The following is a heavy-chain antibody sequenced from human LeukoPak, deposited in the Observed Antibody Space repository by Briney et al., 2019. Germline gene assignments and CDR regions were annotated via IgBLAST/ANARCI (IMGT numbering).Heavy chain of an antibody. CDR1: GFTVSTNY. CDR3: ATDTGAAPQGYYYYYYGMDV. J-gene: IGHJ6*02. CDR2: ISDGGST. D-gene: IGHD2-15*01. V-gene: IGHV3-53*04. Sequence: PGGSLRLSCAASGFTVSTNYMSWVRQAPGKGLEWVSFISDGGSTYYADSVKGRFTISRHNSENTLFLQMNSLRSEDTAVYYCATDTGAAPQGYYYYYYGMDVWGQGTTVTVSS.